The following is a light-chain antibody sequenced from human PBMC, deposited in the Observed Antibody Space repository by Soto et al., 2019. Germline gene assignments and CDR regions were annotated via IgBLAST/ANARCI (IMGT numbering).Light chain of an antibody. J-gene: IGKJ1*01. CDR2: GAS. CDR3: QQYISSPLT. Sequence: ELVLTQSPGTLSLSPGERAKLSRRASQSVSNNYLAWYQQRPGQAPRLVIYGASNRATGIPDRFSASGSGTDFTLTISRLEPEDFAVYYCQQYISSPLTFGQGTKV. V-gene: IGKV3-20*01. CDR1: QSVSNNY.